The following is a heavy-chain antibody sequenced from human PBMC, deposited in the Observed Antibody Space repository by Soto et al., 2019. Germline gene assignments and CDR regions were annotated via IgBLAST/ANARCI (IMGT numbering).Heavy chain of an antibody. CDR3: AKDFHTNMALMDV. V-gene: IGHV3-9*01. D-gene: IGHD3-10*01. CDR2: INWDSDTI. Sequence: EVQLVESGGDLVQSGRSLRLSCAASGFTFDDYAMHWVRQVPGKGLEWVAGINWDSDTIAYAASVRGRFTISRDNAKNSLYLQMNSLRAEDTALYYCAKDFHTNMALMDVWGKGTTVTVSS. CDR1: GFTFDDYA. J-gene: IGHJ6*04.